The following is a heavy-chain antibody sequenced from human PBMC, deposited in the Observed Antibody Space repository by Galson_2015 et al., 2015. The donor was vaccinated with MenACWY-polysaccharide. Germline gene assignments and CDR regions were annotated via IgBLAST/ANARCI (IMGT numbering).Heavy chain of an antibody. CDR3: TSWRGSSGWYYFDY. CDR1: GFTFSNAW. Sequence: SLRLSCAASGFTFSNAWMSWVRQAPGKGLEWVGRIKSKTDGGTTDYAAPVKGRFTISRDDSKNTLYLQMNSLKTEDTAVYYCTSWRGSSGWYYFDYWGQGTLVTVSS. J-gene: IGHJ4*02. D-gene: IGHD6-19*01. CDR2: IKSKTDGGTT. V-gene: IGHV3-15*01.